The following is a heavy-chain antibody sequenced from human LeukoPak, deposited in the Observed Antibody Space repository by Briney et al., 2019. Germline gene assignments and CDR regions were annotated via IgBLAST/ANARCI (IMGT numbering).Heavy chain of an antibody. CDR1: GYSFTSYW. D-gene: IGHD3-3*01. CDR3: ASSNDFWSGYINDAFDI. V-gene: IGHV5-51*04. J-gene: IGHJ3*02. CDR2: IYPGDSDT. Sequence: GESLKISCKGSGYSFTSYWIGWVRQMPGKGLEWMGIIYPGDSDTGYSPSFQGQVTISADKPISTAYLQWSSLKASDTAMYYCASSNDFWSGYINDAFDIWGQGTMVTVSS.